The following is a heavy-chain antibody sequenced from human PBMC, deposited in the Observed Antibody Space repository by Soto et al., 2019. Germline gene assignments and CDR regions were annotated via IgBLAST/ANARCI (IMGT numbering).Heavy chain of an antibody. CDR2: ISYDGSNK. Sequence: GSLRLSCAASGFTCSSYAMHWVRQAPGKGLEWVAVISYDGSNKYYADSVKGRFTISRDNSKNTLYLQMNSLRAEDTAVYYCARIPRMAGTAYYYYYGMDVWGQGTTVTVSS. D-gene: IGHD6-19*01. V-gene: IGHV3-30-3*01. J-gene: IGHJ6*02. CDR3: ARIPRMAGTAYYYYYGMDV. CDR1: GFTCSSYA.